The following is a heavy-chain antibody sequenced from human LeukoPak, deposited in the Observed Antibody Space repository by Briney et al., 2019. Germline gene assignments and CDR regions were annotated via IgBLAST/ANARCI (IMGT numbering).Heavy chain of an antibody. Sequence: PSETLSLTCTVSGASISSDGYYWSWTRQPPGKGLEWIGYIYHSGNAYYNPSLKSRVTISVDRSKNQFYLKVKSVTAADTAVYYCARVGDSSPHYFDDWGQGTLVTVSS. CDR1: GASISSDGYY. CDR3: ARVGDSSPHYFDD. D-gene: IGHD5-18*01. CDR2: IYHSGNA. V-gene: IGHV4-30-2*01. J-gene: IGHJ4*02.